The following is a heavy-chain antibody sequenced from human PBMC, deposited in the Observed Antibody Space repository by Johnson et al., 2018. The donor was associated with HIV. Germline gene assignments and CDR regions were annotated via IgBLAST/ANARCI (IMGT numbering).Heavy chain of an antibody. CDR3: ARGSGSFTLGAFDL. J-gene: IGHJ3*01. V-gene: IGHV3-7*03. CDR2: IKQEGREK. D-gene: IGHD1-26*01. CDR1: GFTFSNAW. Sequence: VQLVESGGGVVQPGTSLRLSCAASGFTFSNAWRSGVRQAPGKGLEWVANIKQEGREKYNVDSGRGRFTISRDNAKNSLYLQINSLRAEDTALYCCARGSGSFTLGAFDLWGQGTVVTVSS.